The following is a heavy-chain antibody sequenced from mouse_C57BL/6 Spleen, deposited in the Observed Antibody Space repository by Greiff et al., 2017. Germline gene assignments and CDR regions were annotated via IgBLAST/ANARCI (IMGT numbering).Heavy chain of an antibody. CDR3: ARTENYGNPFDY. V-gene: IGHV5-17*01. CDR2: ISSGSSTI. D-gene: IGHD2-1*01. J-gene: IGHJ2*01. CDR1: GSTFSDYG. Sequence: EVKLQESGGGLVKPGGSLKLSCAASGSTFSDYGMHWVRQAPEKGLEWVAYISSGSSTIYYADTVKGRFTLSRDNAKNTLFLQMTRLRSEDTAMYYCARTENYGNPFDYWGQGTTLTVSS.